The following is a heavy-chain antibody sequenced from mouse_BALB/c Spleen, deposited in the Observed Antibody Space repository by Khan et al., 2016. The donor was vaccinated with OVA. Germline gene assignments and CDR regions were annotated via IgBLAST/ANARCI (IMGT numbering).Heavy chain of an antibody. CDR1: GYSITSDYA. Sequence: VQLKQSGPGLVKPSQSLSLTCTVTGYSITSDYAWNWIRQFPGNKLEWMGYINYSGGTSYLPSLKSRISITRDTSKNQFFLQSNSVTTEDSATYYCARWFAYWGQGTLVTVS. V-gene: IGHV3-2*02. CDR2: INYSGGT. CDR3: ARWFAY. J-gene: IGHJ3*01.